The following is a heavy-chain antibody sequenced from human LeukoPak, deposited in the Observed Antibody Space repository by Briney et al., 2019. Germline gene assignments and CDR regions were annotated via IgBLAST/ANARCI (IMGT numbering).Heavy chain of an antibody. CDR1: GFTFISYA. D-gene: IGHD4-17*01. CDR2: ISYDGSNK. V-gene: IGHV3-30-3*01. Sequence: PGRSLILSCAASGFTFISYAMHWVRQAPGKGLEWVAVISYDGSNKYYADSVKGRFTISRDNSKNTLYLQMNSLRAEDTAVYYCARGTYGDYKIFDYWGQGTLVTVSS. J-gene: IGHJ4*02. CDR3: ARGTYGDYKIFDY.